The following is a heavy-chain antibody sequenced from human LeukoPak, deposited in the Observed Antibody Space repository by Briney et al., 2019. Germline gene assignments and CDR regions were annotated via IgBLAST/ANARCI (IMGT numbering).Heavy chain of an antibody. CDR2: ISYDGSNK. CDR1: GFTFSSYA. J-gene: IGHJ4*02. V-gene: IGHV3-30*04. Sequence: GGSLRLSCAASGFTFSSYAMQWVRQAPGKGLEWVAVISYDGSNKYYADSVKGRFTISRDNSKNTLYLQMNSLRAEDTAVYYCARDRDVDIVATILDYWGQGTLVTVSS. CDR3: ARDRDVDIVATILDY. D-gene: IGHD5-12*01.